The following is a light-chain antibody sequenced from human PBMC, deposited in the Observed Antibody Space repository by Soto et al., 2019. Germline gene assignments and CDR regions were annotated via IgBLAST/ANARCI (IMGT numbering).Light chain of an antibody. CDR1: SSDVGGYNY. CDR3: SSYTSSSSHVV. J-gene: IGLJ2*01. V-gene: IGLV2-14*01. CDR2: DVS. Sequence: QSALTQPASVSGSPGQSITISCTGTSSDVGGYNYVSWYQQHPGKAPKFMIYDVSNRPSGVSNRFSGSKSGNTASLTISGLQAEVEADYYCSSYTSSSSHVVFGGGTKVTVL.